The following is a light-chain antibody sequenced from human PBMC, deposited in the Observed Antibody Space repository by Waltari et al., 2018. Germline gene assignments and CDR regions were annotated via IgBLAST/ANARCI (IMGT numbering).Light chain of an antibody. V-gene: IGKV4-1*01. CDR2: WAS. CDR1: QSIFYNSNNKHY. Sequence: DIVMTQSPASLAVSLGEGATITCKSSQSIFYNSNNKHYLSWYQQNVGQPPKLPLYWASSRESGVPDRFSGSVSGTDFTLTISSLQAEDVAVYYCQQYYTAPYSFGQGTKLEIK. CDR3: QQYYTAPYS. J-gene: IGKJ2*03.